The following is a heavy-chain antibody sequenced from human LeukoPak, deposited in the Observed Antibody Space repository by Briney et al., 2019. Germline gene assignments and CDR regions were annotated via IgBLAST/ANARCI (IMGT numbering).Heavy chain of an antibody. D-gene: IGHD3-9*01. Sequence: SSETLSLTCTVSGGSISSGSYYWSWIRQPAGKGLEWIGRIYTSGSTNYNPSLKSRVTISVDTSKNQFSLKLSSVTAADTAVYYCAREDYDILTGYPRYYFDYWGQGTLVTVSS. V-gene: IGHV4-61*02. CDR1: GGSISSGSYY. J-gene: IGHJ4*02. CDR3: AREDYDILTGYPRYYFDY. CDR2: IYTSGST.